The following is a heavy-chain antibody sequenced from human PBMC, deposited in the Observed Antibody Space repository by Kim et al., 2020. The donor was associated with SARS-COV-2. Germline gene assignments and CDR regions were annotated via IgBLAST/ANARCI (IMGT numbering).Heavy chain of an antibody. CDR2: ISAYNGNT. CDR1: GYTFTSYG. D-gene: IGHD3-22*01. CDR3: ARGMGDGYYYDSSGYAFSVYYDGMGV. J-gene: IGHJ6*02. Sequence: ASVKVSCKASGYTFTSYGISWVRQAPGQGLEWMGWISAYNGNTNYAQKLQGRVTMTTDTSTSTADMELRSLRSDDTAVYYCARGMGDGYYYDSSGYAFSVYYDGMGVWGQGTTITVSS. V-gene: IGHV1-18*01.